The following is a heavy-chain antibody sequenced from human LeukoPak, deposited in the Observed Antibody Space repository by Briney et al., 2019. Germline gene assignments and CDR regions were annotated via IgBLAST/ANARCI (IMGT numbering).Heavy chain of an antibody. D-gene: IGHD3-22*01. CDR3: ARHIDYYDSSGYHF. V-gene: IGHV4-39*01. CDR2: IYYSGST. CDR1: GGSISSSSYY. Sequence: SETLSLTCTVSGGSISSSSYYWGWIRQPPGKGLEWIGSIYYSGSTYYNPSLKSRVTISVDTSKNQFSLKLSSVTAADTAVYYCARHIDYYDSSGYHFWGQGTLVTVSS. J-gene: IGHJ4*02.